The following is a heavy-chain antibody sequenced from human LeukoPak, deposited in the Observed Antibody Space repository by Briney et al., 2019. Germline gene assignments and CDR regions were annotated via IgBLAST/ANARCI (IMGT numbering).Heavy chain of an antibody. D-gene: IGHD3-16*01. V-gene: IGHV3-74*01. Sequence: GGSLRLSCAASGFTFSSYWMHWVRQAPGKGLVWVSRINSDGSSTSYADSVKGRFTISRDNAKNTLDLQMNSLRAEDTAVYYCATLGYVLFNDHWGQGTLVTVSS. CDR1: GFTFSSYW. J-gene: IGHJ5*02. CDR2: INSDGSST. CDR3: ATLGYVLFNDH.